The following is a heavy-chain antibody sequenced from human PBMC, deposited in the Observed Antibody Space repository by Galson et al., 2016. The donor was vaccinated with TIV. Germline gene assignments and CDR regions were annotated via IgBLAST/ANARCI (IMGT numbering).Heavy chain of an antibody. V-gene: IGHV2-70*11. Sequence: PALVKPTQTLTLTCTFSGFSLNSDGMCVSWIRQPPGKALEWLARIDWDGDKYYSTFLQTRLTISKDTSKNQVVLTMANMAPVDTATYYCARTLYGDSFGWYFDVWGRGTLVAVSS. CDR3: ARTLYGDSFGWYFDV. CDR1: GFSLNSDGMC. D-gene: IGHD4-17*01. CDR2: IDWDGDK. J-gene: IGHJ2*01.